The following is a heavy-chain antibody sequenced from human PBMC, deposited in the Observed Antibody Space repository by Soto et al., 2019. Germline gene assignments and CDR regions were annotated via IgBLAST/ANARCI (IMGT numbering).Heavy chain of an antibody. CDR2: INYDGSSK. CDR1: GFIFSAYG. CDR3: ARCKQKVIHCAMDV. Sequence: QVHLVQSGGGAVQPGRSLRVSCSTSGFIFSAYGMHWVRQAPGKGLEWVAFINYDGSSKFYGDSVKGRFTISRDNSKIMLYLQLNSLGGEDTAIYYCARCKQKVIHCAMDVWGQGATVTVTS. V-gene: IGHV3-33*01. J-gene: IGHJ6*02. D-gene: IGHD2-21*01.